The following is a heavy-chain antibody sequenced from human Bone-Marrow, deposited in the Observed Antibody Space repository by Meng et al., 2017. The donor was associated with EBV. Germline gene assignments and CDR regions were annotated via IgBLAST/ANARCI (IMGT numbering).Heavy chain of an antibody. CDR2: IYWDDDQ. Sequence: QITVKESVPTLVKPTQTRTVTCNCSGISRSASGVSVGWVRQHPGKALEWLANIYWDDDQRYSPSLKSRLSITKDTSKNQVVLTMPNMDPVDTATYFCVHKKESTAFYIDYWGHGTLVTVSS. J-gene: IGHJ4*01. CDR1: GISRSASGVS. V-gene: IGHV2-5*02. CDR3: VHKKESTAFYIDY.